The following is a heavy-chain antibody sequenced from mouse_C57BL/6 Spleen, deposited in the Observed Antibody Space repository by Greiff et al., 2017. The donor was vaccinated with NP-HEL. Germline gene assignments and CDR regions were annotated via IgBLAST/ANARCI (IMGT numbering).Heavy chain of an antibody. CDR1: GFTFSDYG. CDR2: ISNLAYSI. J-gene: IGHJ2*01. V-gene: IGHV5-15*01. D-gene: IGHD2-3*01. Sequence: EVKVVESGGGLVQPGGSLKLSCAASGFTFSDYGMAWVRQAPRKGPEWVAFISNLAYSIYYADTVTGRFTISRENAKNTLYLEMSSLRSEDTAMYYCARMDDGYPDYWGQGTTLTVSS. CDR3: ARMDDGYPDY.